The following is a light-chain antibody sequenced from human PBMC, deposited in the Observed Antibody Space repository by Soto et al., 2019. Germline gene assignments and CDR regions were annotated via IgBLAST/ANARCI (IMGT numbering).Light chain of an antibody. Sequence: PGERATLSCRASQSVDNYLAWYQQKPGQAPRLLIYDVSNRATGIPARFSGSGSGTDFTLTISSLEPDDFAVYYCQQRADWPITFGQGTRLEIK. CDR1: QSVDNY. CDR2: DVS. J-gene: IGKJ5*01. CDR3: QQRADWPIT. V-gene: IGKV3-11*01.